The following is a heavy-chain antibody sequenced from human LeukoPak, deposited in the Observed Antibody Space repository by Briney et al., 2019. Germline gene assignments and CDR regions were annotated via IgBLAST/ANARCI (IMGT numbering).Heavy chain of an antibody. V-gene: IGHV3-30-3*01. J-gene: IGHJ4*02. D-gene: IGHD5-12*01. CDR2: ISYDGSNK. Sequence: GGSLRLSCAASGFTFSSYAMHWVRQAPGKGLEWVAVISYDGSNKYYVDSVKGRFTISRDNSKNTLYLQMNSLRAEDTAVYYCARARGYSGYDYFDYWGQGTLVTVSS. CDR1: GFTFSSYA. CDR3: ARARGYSGYDYFDY.